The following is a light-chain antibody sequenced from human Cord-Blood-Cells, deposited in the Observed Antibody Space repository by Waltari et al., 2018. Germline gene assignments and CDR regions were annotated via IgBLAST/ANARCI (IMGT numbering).Light chain of an antibody. CDR1: SSNIGSNY. CDR2: RNK. CDR3: AAWDDSLSGPV. V-gene: IGLV1-47*01. J-gene: IGLJ2*01. Sequence: QSVLTQPPSASGTPGQRVTISCSGSSSNIGSNYVYWYQQLPGTAPKLPIYRNKRRPSGVPAGFSGSKSGTYASLAISGLRSEDEADYYCAAWDDSLSGPVFGGGTKLTVL.